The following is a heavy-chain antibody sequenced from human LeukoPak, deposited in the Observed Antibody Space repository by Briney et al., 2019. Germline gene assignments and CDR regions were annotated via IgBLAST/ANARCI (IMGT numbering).Heavy chain of an antibody. D-gene: IGHD2-15*01. J-gene: IGHJ6*02. Sequence: GGSLRLSCAASGFTFSSYSMNWVRQAPGKGLEWVSSISSSSSYRYYADSVKGRFTISRDNAKNSLYLQMNSLRAEDTAVYYCARDDCSGGSCYEYYYYGMDVRGQGTTVTVSS. V-gene: IGHV3-21*01. CDR3: ARDDCSGGSCYEYYYYGMDV. CDR2: ISSSSSYR. CDR1: GFTFSSYS.